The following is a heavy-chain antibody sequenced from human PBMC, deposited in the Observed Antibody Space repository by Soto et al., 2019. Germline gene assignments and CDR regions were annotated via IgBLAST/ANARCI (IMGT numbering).Heavy chain of an antibody. V-gene: IGHV1-18*01. D-gene: IGHD4-17*01. CDR2: ISAYNGNT. Sequence: ASVEVSCKASGFTFNSYGNSSVGQAPGQGLEWMGWISAYNGNTNYAQKLQGRVTMTTDTSTSTAYMELRSLRSDDTAVYYCARVGLEYGDYSPWGQGTLVTVSS. CDR1: GFTFNSYG. CDR3: ARVGLEYGDYSP. J-gene: IGHJ5*02.